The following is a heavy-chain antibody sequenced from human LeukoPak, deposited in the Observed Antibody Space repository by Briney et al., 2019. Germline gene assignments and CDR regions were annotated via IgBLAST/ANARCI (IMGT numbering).Heavy chain of an antibody. D-gene: IGHD6-19*01. CDR1: GFTVSSNY. J-gene: IGHJ4*02. V-gene: IGHV3-66*02. CDR3: ARDRYSGWYLGY. Sequence: GGSLRLSCAASGFTVSSNYMSWVRQAPGKGLEWVSVIYSGGSTYYAESVKGRFTISRDNSKNTLYLQMNSLRAEDTAVYYCARDRYSGWYLGYWGQGTLVTVSS. CDR2: IYSGGST.